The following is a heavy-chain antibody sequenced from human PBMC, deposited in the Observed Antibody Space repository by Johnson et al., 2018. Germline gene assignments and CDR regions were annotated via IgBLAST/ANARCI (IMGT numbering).Heavy chain of an antibody. Sequence: EVQLLETGGGLVKPGGSLRLSCAASGFTFSSYSMNWVRQAPGKGLEGVSSISSSSSYIYYADSVKGRFTISRDNAKNSLYLQMNSLRAEDTAVYYCASIRGPDAFDIWGQGTMVTVSS. CDR2: ISSSSSYI. V-gene: IGHV3-21*01. D-gene: IGHD3-3*02. J-gene: IGHJ3*02. CDR1: GFTFSSYS. CDR3: ASIRGPDAFDI.